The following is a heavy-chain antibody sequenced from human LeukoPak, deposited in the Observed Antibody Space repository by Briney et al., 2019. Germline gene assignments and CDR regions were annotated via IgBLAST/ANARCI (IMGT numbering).Heavy chain of an antibody. J-gene: IGHJ5*02. CDR2: ISSSGLYI. D-gene: IGHD3-3*01. CDR1: GFTFSNYA. V-gene: IGHV3-21*01. CDR3: ASGVQKLDP. Sequence: PGGSLRLSCAASGFTFSNYAMSWVRQAPGKGLEWVSSISSSGLYIYYADSLQGRFTISRDNAKNSLYLQMNSLRAEDTAMYYCASGVQKLDPWGQGTLVTVSS.